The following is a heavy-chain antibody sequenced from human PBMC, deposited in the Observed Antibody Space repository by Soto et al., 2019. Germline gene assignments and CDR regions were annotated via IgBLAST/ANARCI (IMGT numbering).Heavy chain of an antibody. CDR1: GGSISSGAYY. CDR3: ARDGRLVNYYYYGMDV. CDR2: IYYSGST. J-gene: IGHJ6*02. V-gene: IGHV4-31*03. Sequence: SETLSLTCSVSGGSISSGAYYWTWIRQNPGKGLEWIGYIYYSGSTYYNPSLKSRVTISVDTSKNQFSLKLRPVTAADTAVYYCARDGRLVNYYYYGMDVWGQGTTVTVSS. D-gene: IGHD6-13*01.